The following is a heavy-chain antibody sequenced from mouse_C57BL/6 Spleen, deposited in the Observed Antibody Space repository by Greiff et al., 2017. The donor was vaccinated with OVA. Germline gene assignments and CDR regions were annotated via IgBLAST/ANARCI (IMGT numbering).Heavy chain of an antibody. CDR3: ARRSNYVRGYAMDY. J-gene: IGHJ4*01. V-gene: IGHV1-55*01. CDR1: GYTFTSYW. D-gene: IGHD2-5*01. CDR2: IYPGSGST. Sequence: QVQLQQPGAELVKPGASVKMSCKASGYTFTSYWITWVKQRPGQGLEWIGDIYPGSGSTNYNEKFKSKATLTVDTSSSTAYMQLSSLTSEDSAVYYCARRSNYVRGYAMDYWGQGTSVTVSS.